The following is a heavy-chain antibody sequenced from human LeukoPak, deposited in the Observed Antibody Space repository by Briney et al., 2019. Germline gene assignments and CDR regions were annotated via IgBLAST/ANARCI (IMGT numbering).Heavy chain of an antibody. Sequence: GGSLRLSCAASGFTFSSYGMHWVRQAPGKGLEWVAFIRYDGSNKYYADSVKGRFTISRDNSKNTLYLQMNSLRAEDTAVYYCAKDPVGSTLTFDYWGQGTLVTVSS. CDR1: GFTFSSYG. J-gene: IGHJ4*02. V-gene: IGHV3-30*02. CDR2: IRYDGSNK. D-gene: IGHD1-26*01. CDR3: AKDPVGSTLTFDY.